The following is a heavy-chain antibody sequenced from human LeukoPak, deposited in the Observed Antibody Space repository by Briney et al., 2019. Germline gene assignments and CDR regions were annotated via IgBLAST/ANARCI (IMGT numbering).Heavy chain of an antibody. J-gene: IGHJ4*02. D-gene: IGHD3-22*01. CDR1: GFTVSTDA. Sequence: GGSLRLSCAASGFTVSTDAMSWVRQPPGKGLEWVSAFSGSGGSTYYADSVKGRFTISRDNSKNTVHLQMNSLRAEDTAMYYCARRAGDYSHPYDYWGQGTLVTVSS. CDR2: FSGSGGST. V-gene: IGHV3-23*01. CDR3: ARRAGDYSHPYDY.